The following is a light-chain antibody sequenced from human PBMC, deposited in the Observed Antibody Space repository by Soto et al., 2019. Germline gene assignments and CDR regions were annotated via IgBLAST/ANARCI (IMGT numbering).Light chain of an antibody. CDR1: QSVSSSY. J-gene: IGKJ2*01. Sequence: EIVLTQSPGTLSLSPGERATLSCRASQSVSSSYLAWYQQKPGQAPRLLIYGASSRATGIPDRFSGSGSGTDFTLTISRLEPEDFAVFYCHCQQYGSSPGNTFGQGTKLEIK. CDR2: GAS. CDR3: QQYGSSPGNT. V-gene: IGKV3-20*01.